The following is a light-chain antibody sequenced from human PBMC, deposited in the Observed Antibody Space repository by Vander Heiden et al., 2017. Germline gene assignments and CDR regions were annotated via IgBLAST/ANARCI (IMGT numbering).Light chain of an antibody. CDR2: GTS. J-gene: IGKJ4*01. Sequence: DIKMTQSPSSVSASVGDTVTIACRASQTVSSRVAWYQLRPGEAPKFLIYGTSILERGVPSRFSGSGSGTHFSLTINNLQPEDFAIYYCQQAYSFPPTFGGGTKVEIK. V-gene: IGKV1D-12*01. CDR1: QTVSSR. CDR3: QQAYSFPPT.